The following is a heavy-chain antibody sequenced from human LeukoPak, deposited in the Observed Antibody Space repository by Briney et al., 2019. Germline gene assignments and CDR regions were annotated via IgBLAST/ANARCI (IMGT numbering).Heavy chain of an antibody. D-gene: IGHD6-13*01. J-gene: IGHJ4*02. CDR1: GFTFSSYA. V-gene: IGHV3-23*01. CDR2: ISGSGGST. Sequence: GGSXRLSCAASGFTFSSYAMSWVRQAPGKGLEWVSAISGSGGSTYYADSVKGRFTISRDNSKNTLYLQMNSLRAEDAAVYYCAKYPGIAAAGPNFYWGQGTLVTVSS. CDR3: AKYPGIAAAGPNFY.